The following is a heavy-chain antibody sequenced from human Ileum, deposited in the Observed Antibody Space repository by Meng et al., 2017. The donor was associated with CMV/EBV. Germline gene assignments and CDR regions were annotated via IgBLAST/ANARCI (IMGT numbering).Heavy chain of an antibody. CDR3: GRAGARGVPVDI. V-gene: IGHV4-4*07. CDR2: LRTSGTI. D-gene: IGHD3-10*01. J-gene: IGHJ4*02. Sequence: QRQPQESGPGLVTPSETPSLTCSVSGGSISDYHWTWIRKSAGKGLQWLGRLRTSGTIDHNPSFKSRVTLSIDTSKNQFSLKLTSVTAADTAVYYCGRAGARGVPVDIWGQGTLVTVSS. CDR1: GGSISDYH.